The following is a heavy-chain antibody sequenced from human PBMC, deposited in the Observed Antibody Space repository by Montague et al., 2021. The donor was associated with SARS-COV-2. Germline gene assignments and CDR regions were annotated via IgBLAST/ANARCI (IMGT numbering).Heavy chain of an antibody. CDR3: AHQTRFSSGMDV. V-gene: IGHV2-5*02. D-gene: IGHD3-3*01. Sequence: PALVIPTQTLTLTCTFSGFSLTTTGVGVNWIRRPPGKALEWLALIFWDDDKRYSPSLKSRLTITKDTSKNHVVLTMASMDPADTATYYCAHQTRFSSGMDVWGQGTTVTVSS. CDR2: IFWDDDK. CDR1: GFSLTTTGVG. J-gene: IGHJ6*02.